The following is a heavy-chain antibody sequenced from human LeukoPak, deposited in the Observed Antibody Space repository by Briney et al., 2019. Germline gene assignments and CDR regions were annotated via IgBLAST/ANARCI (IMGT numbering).Heavy chain of an antibody. CDR3: ARGNCSGGSCYGYYFDY. J-gene: IGHJ4*02. Sequence: SETLSLTCAVYGGSFSGYSWSWIRQPPGKGLEWIGEINQSGSTNYNPSLKSRVTISEDTSKNQFSLKLSSVTAADTAVYFCARGNCSGGSCYGYYFDYWGQGTLVTVSS. CDR1: GGSFSGYS. CDR2: INQSGST. V-gene: IGHV4-34*01. D-gene: IGHD2-15*01.